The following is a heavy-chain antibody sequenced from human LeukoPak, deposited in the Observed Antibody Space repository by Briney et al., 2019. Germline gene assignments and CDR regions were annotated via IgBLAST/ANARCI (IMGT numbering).Heavy chain of an antibody. V-gene: IGHV1-69*01. CDR2: IIPIFGTA. Sequence: SVKVSCKASGGTFSSYAISWVRQAPGQGLEWMGGIIPIFGTANYAQKFQGRVTITADESMSTAHMELSSLRSEDTAVYYCARDGKSLLDPFDYWGQGTLVTVSS. J-gene: IGHJ4*02. D-gene: IGHD3/OR15-3a*01. CDR3: ARDGKSLLDPFDY. CDR1: GGTFSSYA.